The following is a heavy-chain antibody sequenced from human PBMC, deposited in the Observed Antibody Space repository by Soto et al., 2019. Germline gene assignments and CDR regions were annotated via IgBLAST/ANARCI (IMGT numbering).Heavy chain of an antibody. CDR2: ISGSGGST. CDR3: AKVLAGAIAYGMDV. D-gene: IGHD1-26*01. J-gene: IGHJ6*02. CDR1: GFTFSSYA. V-gene: IGHV3-23*01. Sequence: GGSLRLSCAASGFTFSSYAMSWVRQAPGKGPEWVSAISGSGGSTYYADSVKGRFTISRDNSKNTLYLQMNSLRAEDTAVYYCAKVLAGAIAYGMDVWGQGTTVTVSS.